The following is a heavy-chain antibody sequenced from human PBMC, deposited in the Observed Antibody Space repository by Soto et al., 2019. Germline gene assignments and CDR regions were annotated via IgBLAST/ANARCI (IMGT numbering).Heavy chain of an antibody. CDR3: ATDSGSSGLVDY. D-gene: IGHD5-12*01. Sequence: EVQLLESGGGLVQPGGSLRLSCAVSGFTFSNYAMSWVRQAPGKGLEWVSVISGSGGSTFYADSVKGRFTISRDNSKKTLHLHMNSLRAEDTAVYYCATDSGSSGLVDYWGQGTLVAVSS. J-gene: IGHJ4*02. CDR1: GFTFSNYA. V-gene: IGHV3-23*01. CDR2: ISGSGGST.